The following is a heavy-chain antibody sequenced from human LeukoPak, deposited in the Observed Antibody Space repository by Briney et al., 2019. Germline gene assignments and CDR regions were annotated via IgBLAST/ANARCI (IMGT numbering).Heavy chain of an antibody. CDR1: SGSISSSSYY. Sequence: SETLSLTCTVSSGSISSSSYYWGWIRQPPGKGLQWIGTIYYNGATQYNPSLKSRVTISVDTYKNQFSLKLTSVTAAGTAVYYCAREDRVGATTGSDHWGQGTLVTVSS. CDR2: IYYNGAT. D-gene: IGHD1-26*01. CDR3: AREDRVGATTGSDH. J-gene: IGHJ4*02. V-gene: IGHV4-39*01.